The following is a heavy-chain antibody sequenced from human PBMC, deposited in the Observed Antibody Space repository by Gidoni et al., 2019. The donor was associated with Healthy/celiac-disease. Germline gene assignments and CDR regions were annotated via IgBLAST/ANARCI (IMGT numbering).Heavy chain of an antibody. CDR2: IYTSGST. D-gene: IGHD5-12*01. CDR1: GGSISSGSYY. J-gene: IGHJ6*02. Sequence: QVQLQESGPGLVKPSQTLSLTCTVSGGSISSGSYYWSWIRQPAGKGLEWIGLIYTSGSTNYNPSLKSRVTISADTSKNQFSLKLSSVTAADTAVYYCARVRDGYNFYYYGMDVWGQETTVTVSS. V-gene: IGHV4-61*02. CDR3: ARVRDGYNFYYYGMDV.